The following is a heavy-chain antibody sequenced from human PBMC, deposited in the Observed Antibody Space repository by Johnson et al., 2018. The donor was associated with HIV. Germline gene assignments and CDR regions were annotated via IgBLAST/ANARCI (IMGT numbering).Heavy chain of an antibody. D-gene: IGHD1-26*01. V-gene: IGHV3-7*01. CDR3: ARGREDA. Sequence: VQLVESGGGVVQPGGSLRLSCAASGFTLSSYWMSWVRQAPGKGLEWVANIKQDESEKYYVDSVRGRFTISRDNGKNSLSLQMNTLRADDTGVYFCARGREDAWGQGTMVTVSS. CDR2: IKQDESEK. CDR1: GFTLSSYW. J-gene: IGHJ3*01.